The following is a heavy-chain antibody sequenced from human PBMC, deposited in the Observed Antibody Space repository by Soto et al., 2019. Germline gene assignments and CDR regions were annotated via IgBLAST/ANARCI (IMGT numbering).Heavy chain of an antibody. CDR1: GGSFSGYF. V-gene: IGHV4-34*01. J-gene: IGHJ4*02. CDR3: ARDKITGLFDY. CDR2: INHSGST. Sequence: PLENLSLTCAVYGGSFSGYFWTWIRQPPGTGLEWIGEINHSGSTNYNPSLKSRVTISVDTSKNQFSLKLTSVTAADTAVYYCARDKITGLFDYWGQGTLVTVSS. D-gene: IGHD2-8*02.